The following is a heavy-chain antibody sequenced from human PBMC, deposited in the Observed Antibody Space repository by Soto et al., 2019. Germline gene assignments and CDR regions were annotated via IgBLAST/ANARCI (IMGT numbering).Heavy chain of an antibody. V-gene: IGHV3-33*01. CDR1: GFTFSSYG. CDR3: ARVKYTQRAFDS. J-gene: IGHJ4*02. Sequence: VQLVESGGGVVQPGRSLRLSCAASGFTFSSYGMHWVRQAPGKGLEWVAVIWYDGKIKYYADSVKGRFTISRDNSNNTLYLQLNSLRAEDTSVYYCARVKYTQRAFDSWGQGTLVTVSS. CDR2: IWYDGKIK. D-gene: IGHD2-2*02.